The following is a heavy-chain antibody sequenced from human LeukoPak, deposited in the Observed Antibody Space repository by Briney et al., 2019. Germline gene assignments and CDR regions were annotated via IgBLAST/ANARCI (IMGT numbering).Heavy chain of an antibody. Sequence: GGSLRLSCVVSGITFSHYWMNWVRQAPGKGLEYVAYINPDGSEKNCVDSVKGRFSISRDNAQNTLFLQMNSLRAEDTALYYCARHGDFCFDNWGQGTPVTVS. CDR1: GITFSHYW. V-gene: IGHV3-7*03. D-gene: IGHD4-17*01. CDR3: ARHGDFCFDN. J-gene: IGHJ4*02. CDR2: INPDGSEK.